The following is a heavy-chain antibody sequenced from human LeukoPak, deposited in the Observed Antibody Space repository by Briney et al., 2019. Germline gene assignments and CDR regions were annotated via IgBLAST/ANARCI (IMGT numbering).Heavy chain of an antibody. V-gene: IGHV1-46*01. CDR3: ATQAEWELLLLYY. Sequence: ASVKVSCKAFGYTFTSNYMHWVRQAPGQGLEWMGIINPSGGSTSYAQKFQGRITLSRDTSTSTVYMELSSLRSDDTAVYYCATQAEWELLLLYYWGQGTLVTVSS. D-gene: IGHD1-26*01. J-gene: IGHJ4*02. CDR1: GYTFTSNY. CDR2: INPSGGST.